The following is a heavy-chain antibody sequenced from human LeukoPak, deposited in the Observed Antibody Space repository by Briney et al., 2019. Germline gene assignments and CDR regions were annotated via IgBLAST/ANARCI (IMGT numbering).Heavy chain of an antibody. CDR1: GGSISSYY. CDR3: AREGDYYDSSGSYYFDY. J-gene: IGHJ4*02. CDR2: IYYSGST. V-gene: IGHV4-59*01. D-gene: IGHD3-22*01. Sequence: SETLSLTCTVSGGSISSYYWSWIRQPPGKGLEWIGYIYYSGSTNYNPSLKSRVTISVDTSKNQFSLKLSSVTAADTAVYYCAREGDYYDSSGSYYFDYWGQGTLVTVSS.